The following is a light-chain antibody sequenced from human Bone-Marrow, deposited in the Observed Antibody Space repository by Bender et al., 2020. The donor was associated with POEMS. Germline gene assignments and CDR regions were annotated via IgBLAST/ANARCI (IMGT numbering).Light chain of an antibody. CDR2: DVS. CDR3: SSYADNSNFI. V-gene: IGLV1-44*01. J-gene: IGLJ2*01. CDR1: SSNIGSTT. Sequence: QSVLTQPPSASGTPGQRVTISCSGSSSNIGSTTVNWYQQHPGEAPKLIIYDVSYRPSGVPVRFSGSKSDNTASLTVSGLQSEDEADYYCSSYADNSNFIFGGGTKLTDL.